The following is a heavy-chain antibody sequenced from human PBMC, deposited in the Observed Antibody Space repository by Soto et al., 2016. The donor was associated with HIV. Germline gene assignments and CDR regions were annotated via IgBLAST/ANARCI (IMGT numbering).Heavy chain of an antibody. Sequence: QVQLVQSGAEVKKPGASVKVSCKASGYTFTSYDINWVRQAPGQGLEWMGWINPNSGDTKYAQKFQDRVTMTRDTPISTAYMELSRLRSDDTAVYFCARDPGEVTRDAFDMWGQGTMVTVSS. D-gene: IGHD3-16*01. J-gene: IGHJ3*02. CDR1: GYTFTSYD. CDR2: INPNSGDT. CDR3: ARDPGEVTRDAFDM. V-gene: IGHV1-2*02.